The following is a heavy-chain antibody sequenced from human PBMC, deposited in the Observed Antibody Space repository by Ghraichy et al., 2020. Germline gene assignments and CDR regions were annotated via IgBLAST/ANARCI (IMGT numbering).Heavy chain of an antibody. Sequence: ASVKVSCKASGYTFTSYGISWVRQAPGQGLEWMGWISAYNGNTNYAQKLQGRVTMTTDTSTSTAYMELRSLRSDDTAVYYCASNHIVATGDAFDIWGQGTMVTVSS. D-gene: IGHD5-12*01. CDR3: ASNHIVATGDAFDI. CDR1: GYTFTSYG. CDR2: ISAYNGNT. J-gene: IGHJ3*02. V-gene: IGHV1-18*01.